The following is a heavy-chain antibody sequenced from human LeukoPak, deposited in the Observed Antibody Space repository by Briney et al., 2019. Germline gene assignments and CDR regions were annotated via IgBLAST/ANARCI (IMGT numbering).Heavy chain of an antibody. D-gene: IGHD3-10*01. J-gene: IGHJ6*02. CDR1: GFTLSSYG. CDR2: ISYDGSNK. V-gene: IGHV3-30*18. CDR3: AKGGPYYGSGPDYYYYYGMDV. Sequence: GGSLRLSCAASGFTLSSYGMHWVRQAPGKGLEWVAVISYDGSNKYYADSVKGRFTISRDNSKNTLYLQMNSLRAEDTAVYYCAKGGPYYGSGPDYYYYYGMDVWGQGTTVTVSS.